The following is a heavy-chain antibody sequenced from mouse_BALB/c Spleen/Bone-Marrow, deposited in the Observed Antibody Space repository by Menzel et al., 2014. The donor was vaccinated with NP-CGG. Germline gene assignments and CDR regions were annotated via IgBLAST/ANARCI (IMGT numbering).Heavy chain of an antibody. CDR2: IWAGGST. CDR1: GFSLTSYG. V-gene: IGHV2-9*02. J-gene: IGHJ1*01. CDR3: ARDLDWHFDV. Sequence: VQGVESGPGLVAPSQSLSITCTVSGFSLTSYGVHWVRQPPGKGLEWLGVIWAGGSTNYNSALMSRLSISKDNSNSQLFLKINSLQTDDTAMYYCARDLDWHFDVWGAGTPVTISS.